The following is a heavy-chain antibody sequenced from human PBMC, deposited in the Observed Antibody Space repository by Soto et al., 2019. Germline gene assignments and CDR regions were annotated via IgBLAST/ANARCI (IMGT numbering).Heavy chain of an antibody. CDR1: GDSVSSNSAA. V-gene: IGHV6-1*01. CDR3: ARGSIAAAGTGAYYYYYGMDV. Sequence: QVQLQQSGPGLVKPSQTLSLTCAISGDSVSSNSAAWNWIRQSPSRGLEWLGRTYYRSKWYNDYAVSVKSRITINPDTSKNQFSLQLNSVTPEDTAVYYCARGSIAAAGTGAYYYYYGMDVWGQGTTVTVSS. J-gene: IGHJ6*02. CDR2: TYYRSKWYN. D-gene: IGHD6-13*01.